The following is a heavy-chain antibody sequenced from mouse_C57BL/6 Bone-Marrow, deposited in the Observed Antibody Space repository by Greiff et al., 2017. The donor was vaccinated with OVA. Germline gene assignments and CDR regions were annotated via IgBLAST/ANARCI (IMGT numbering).Heavy chain of an antibody. D-gene: IGHD1-1*01. CDR3: ARSFATVVAPYAMDY. J-gene: IGHJ4*01. CDR2: IWTGGGT. CDR1: GFSLTSYA. Sequence: VMLVESGPGLVAPSQSLSITCTVSGFSLTSYAISWVRQPPGKGLEWLGVIWTGGGTNYNSALKSRLSISKDNSKSQVFLKMNSLQTDDTARYYCARSFATVVAPYAMDYWGQGTSVTVSS. V-gene: IGHV2-9-1*01.